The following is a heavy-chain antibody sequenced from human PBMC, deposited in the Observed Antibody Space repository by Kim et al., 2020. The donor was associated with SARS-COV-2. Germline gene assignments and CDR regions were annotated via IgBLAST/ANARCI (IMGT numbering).Heavy chain of an antibody. D-gene: IGHD2-8*01. CDR3: ARDSELICNNGVCYYGSGWLDP. CDR1: GDSVSSNSAA. Sequence: SQTLSLTCAISGDSVSSNSAAWNWIRQSPSRGLEWLGRTYYRSKWYNDYAVSVKSRITINPDTSKNQFSLQLNSVTPEDTAVYYCARDSELICNNGVCYYGSGWLDPRGQGTPVTVSS. V-gene: IGHV6-1*01. J-gene: IGHJ5*02. CDR2: TYYRSKWYN.